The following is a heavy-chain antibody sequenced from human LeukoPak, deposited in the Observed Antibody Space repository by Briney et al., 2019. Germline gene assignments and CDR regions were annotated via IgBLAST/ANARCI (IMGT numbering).Heavy chain of an antibody. CDR3: ASSSYQLLFDYCYMDV. J-gene: IGHJ6*03. CDR2: INPNSGGT. CDR1: GYTFTGYY. D-gene: IGHD2-2*01. V-gene: IGHV1-2*02. Sequence: VASVKVSCKASGYTFTGYYMHWVRQAPGQGLEWMGWINPNSGGTNYAQKFQGRVTMTRDTSISTAYMELSRLRSGDTAVYYCASSSYQLLFDYCYMDVWGKGTTVTISS.